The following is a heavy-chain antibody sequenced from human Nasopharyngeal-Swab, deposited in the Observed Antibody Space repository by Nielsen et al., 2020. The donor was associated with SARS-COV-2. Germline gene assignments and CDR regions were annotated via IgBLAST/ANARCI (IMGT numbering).Heavy chain of an antibody. D-gene: IGHD2-15*01. CDR1: GYTFTSYD. V-gene: IGHV1-8*01. J-gene: IGHJ4*02. CDR3: ARESPPYCSGGSCYFDY. CDR2: MNPNSGNT. Sequence: ASVKVSCKASGYTFTSYDINWVRQATGQGLEWMGWMNPNSGNTGYAQKFQGRVTMTRNTSISTAYMELSSLRSEDTAVYYCARESPPYCSGGSCYFDYWGQGTLVTVSS.